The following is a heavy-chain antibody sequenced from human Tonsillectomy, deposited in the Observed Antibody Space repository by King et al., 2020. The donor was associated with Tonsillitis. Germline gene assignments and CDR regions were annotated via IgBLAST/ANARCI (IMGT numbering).Heavy chain of an antibody. CDR1: GFTFRSYV. CDR3: ANRGLPEMATTIERSYYFDY. V-gene: IGHV3-23*04. Sequence: VQLVESGGGLVQPGGSLRLSCAASGFTFRSYVMSWVRQAPGKGLEWVSAISGSGGRTYYADSVKGRFTISRDNSKNTLYLQMNSLRAEDTAVYYCANRGLPEMATTIERSYYFDYWGQGTLVTVSS. CDR2: ISGSGGRT. J-gene: IGHJ4*02. D-gene: IGHD5-24*01.